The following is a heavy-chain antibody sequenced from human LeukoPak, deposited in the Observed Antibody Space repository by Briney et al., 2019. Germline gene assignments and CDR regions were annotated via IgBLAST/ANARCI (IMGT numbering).Heavy chain of an antibody. CDR3: ARAGFVAAAGTGYYYYGMDV. CDR2: ISSSSSYI. CDR1: GFTFSSYC. J-gene: IGHJ6*04. V-gene: IGHV3-21*01. Sequence: GGSLRLSCAVSGFTFSSYCMNWVRQAPGKGLEWVSSISSSSSYIYYADSVKGRFTISRDNAKNSLYLQMNSLRAEDTAVYYCARAGFVAAAGTGYYYYGMDVWGKGTTVTVSS. D-gene: IGHD6-13*01.